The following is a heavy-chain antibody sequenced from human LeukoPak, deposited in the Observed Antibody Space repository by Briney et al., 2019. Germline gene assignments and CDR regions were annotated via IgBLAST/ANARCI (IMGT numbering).Heavy chain of an antibody. D-gene: IGHD2-15*01. CDR1: GGSISSGGYP. CDR3: ARVGSASQINFDY. J-gene: IGHJ4*02. Sequence: SETLSLTCTVSGGSISSGGYPWSWIRQPPGKGLEWIGYIYDSGSTYYNPSLKSRVAISVDTSKNQFSLKLSSVTAADTAVYYCARVGSASQINFDYWGQGTLVTVSS. CDR2: IYDSGST. V-gene: IGHV4-30-4*07.